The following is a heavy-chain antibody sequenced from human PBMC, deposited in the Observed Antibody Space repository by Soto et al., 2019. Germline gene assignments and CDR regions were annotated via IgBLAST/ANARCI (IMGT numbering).Heavy chain of an antibody. D-gene: IGHD6-13*01. CDR1: GYTFNSHG. V-gene: IGHV1-18*04. CDR2: ISTYNGNT. J-gene: IGHJ4*02. CDR3: ARGVSTTWYEPIDY. Sequence: ASVKVSGKASGYTFNSHGITWVRQAPGPGLERMGWISTYNGNTDYAQKRQGRVSMTTDTSTSTAYMDLRCLRSGDTAVYYCARGVSTTWYEPIDYWGQGTLVTVSS.